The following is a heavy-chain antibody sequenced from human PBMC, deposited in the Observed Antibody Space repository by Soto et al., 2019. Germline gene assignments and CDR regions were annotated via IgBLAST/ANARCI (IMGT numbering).Heavy chain of an antibody. CDR2: INAGNGNT. CDR3: ARGAIAVAGTWFNWFDP. J-gene: IGHJ5*02. V-gene: IGHV1-3*01. D-gene: IGHD6-19*01. CDR1: GYTFTSYA. Sequence: QVQLVQSGAEVKKPGASVKVSCKASGYTFTSYAMHWVRQAPAQRLEWMGWINAGNGNTKYSQKFQGRVTITRDTSASTAYMELSSLRSEDTAVYYCARGAIAVAGTWFNWFDPWGQGTLVTVSS.